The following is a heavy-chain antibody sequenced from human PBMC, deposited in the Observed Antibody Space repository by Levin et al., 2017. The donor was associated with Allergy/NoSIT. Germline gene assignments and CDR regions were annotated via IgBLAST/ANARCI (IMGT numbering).Heavy chain of an antibody. CDR1: GFTLSGSA. V-gene: IGHV3-23*01. J-gene: IGHJ3*02. CDR2: FGGSGNIYT. Sequence: PGGSLRLSCTVSGFTLSGSAMHWVRQAPGKGLEWVSGFGGSGNIYTYYADSVKGRFTISRDDSRNIVYLQMNSLRDDDTAKYYCVKDEDYYDSGKYVDAYDIWGRGTMVTVSS. D-gene: IGHD3-10*01. CDR3: VKDEDYYDSGKYVDAYDI.